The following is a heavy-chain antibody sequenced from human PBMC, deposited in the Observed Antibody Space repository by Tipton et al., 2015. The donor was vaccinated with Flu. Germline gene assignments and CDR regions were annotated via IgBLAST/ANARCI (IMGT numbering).Heavy chain of an antibody. CDR1: GGSISSNTYY. CDR3: ARKYYDLWAAWRVD. Sequence: LRLSCTVSGGSISSNTYYWSWIRQPAGKGLEWIGRISPSGSTNYNASLESRVTMSLDMSKNQFSLRLSSVTAADTAVYYCARKYYDLWAAWRVDWGQGTLVTVSS. CDR2: ISPSGST. J-gene: IGHJ4*02. D-gene: IGHD3-3*01. V-gene: IGHV4-61*02.